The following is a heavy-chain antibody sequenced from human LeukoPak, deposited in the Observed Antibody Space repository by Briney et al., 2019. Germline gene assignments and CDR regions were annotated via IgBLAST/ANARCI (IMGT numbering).Heavy chain of an antibody. V-gene: IGHV4-59*01. CDR2: IYYSGST. CDR3: ARWGYSSSWYFLDY. J-gene: IGHJ4*02. CDR1: GGSISSYY. D-gene: IGHD6-13*01. Sequence: PSETLSLTCTVSGGSISSYYWSWIRQPPGKGLEWIGYIYYSGSTNYNPSLKSRVAISVDTSKNQFSLKLSSVTAADTAVYYCARWGYSSSWYFLDYWGQGTLVTVSS.